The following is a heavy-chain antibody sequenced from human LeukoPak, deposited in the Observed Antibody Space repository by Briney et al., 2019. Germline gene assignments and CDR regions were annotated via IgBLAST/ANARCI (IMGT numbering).Heavy chain of an antibody. V-gene: IGHV3-7*01. Sequence: GGSLRLSCAASGVTSSSSCMSWVREAPGKGLEWVANLKEDGSVKFHAASIRGRFTISRDNATNSLYLQMNSLGTENTAVYYCARDSPLGYFDSWGQGTLVTVS. J-gene: IGHJ4*02. D-gene: IGHD7-27*01. CDR2: LKEDGSVK. CDR1: GVTSSSSC. CDR3: ARDSPLGYFDS.